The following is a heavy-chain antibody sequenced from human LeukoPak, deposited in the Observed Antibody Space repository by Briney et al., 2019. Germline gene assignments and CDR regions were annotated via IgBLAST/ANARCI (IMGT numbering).Heavy chain of an antibody. CDR2: IYHSRST. Sequence: PSRTLSLTCAVSGRSISSSNWWNGVRQPPGKGLEWIGEIYHSRSTKDNPSLRSRVNISVDKSKNQFSLKLSSVTAADTAVYYCAREGGSSSWYGLGYWGQGTLVTVSS. CDR1: GRSISSSNW. CDR3: AREGGSSSWYGLGY. J-gene: IGHJ4*02. V-gene: IGHV4-4*02. D-gene: IGHD6-13*01.